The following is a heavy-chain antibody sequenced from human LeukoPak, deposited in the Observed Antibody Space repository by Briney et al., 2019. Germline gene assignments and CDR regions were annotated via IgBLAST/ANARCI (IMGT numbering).Heavy chain of an antibody. J-gene: IGHJ5*02. CDR3: VYGGSYYVA. D-gene: IGHD1-26*01. V-gene: IGHV3-7*01. CDR1: GFTFSRYW. CDR2: INGDGSEK. Sequence: GGSLRLSCAASGFTFSRYWMTWVRQAPGTGLEWVANINGDGSEKYYVDSVKGRFTISRDNAKISLYLQMNSLRAEDTAVYYCVYGGSYYVAWGQGTLVTVSS.